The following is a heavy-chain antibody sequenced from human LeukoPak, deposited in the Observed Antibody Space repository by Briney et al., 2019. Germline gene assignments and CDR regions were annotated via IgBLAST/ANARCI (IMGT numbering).Heavy chain of an antibody. Sequence: KTSETLSLTCTVSGGSICSVSYYWGWIRQPPGKGLEWIGSIYYSGSTYYNPSLKSRVTISVDTSKNQFSLKLSSVTAADTAVYYCARPPHSRSSYWGQGTLVTVSS. V-gene: IGHV4-39*01. CDR3: ARPPHSRSSY. J-gene: IGHJ4*02. CDR2: IYYSGST. D-gene: IGHD6-6*01. CDR1: GGSICSVSYY.